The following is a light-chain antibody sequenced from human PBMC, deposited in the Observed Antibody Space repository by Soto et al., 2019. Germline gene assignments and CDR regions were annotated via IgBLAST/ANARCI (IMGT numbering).Light chain of an antibody. CDR1: QSLLYSNGYNY. CDR2: LGS. J-gene: IGKJ2*01. Sequence: IVMTQSPLSLPVTPGEPASISCRSSQSLLYSNGYNYLDWYLQKPGQSPQLLIYLGSNRASGVHDRFSGSGSGTDFTLKISRVEAEDVGVYYCMQALQVPHTFGQGTKLEIK. CDR3: MQALQVPHT. V-gene: IGKV2-28*01.